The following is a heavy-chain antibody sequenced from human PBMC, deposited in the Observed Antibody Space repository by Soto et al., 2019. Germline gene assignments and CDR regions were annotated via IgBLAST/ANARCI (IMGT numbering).Heavy chain of an antibody. CDR2: IIPVFGTA. V-gene: IGHV1-69*12. D-gene: IGHD4-17*01. CDR3: ARGDATKIVVTTYYAMDV. J-gene: IGHJ6*02. Sequence: QVQLVQSGAEVKKPGSSVKVSCKASGGSLSNYGISWVRQAPGQGLEWMGGIIPVFGTANYEQKFQGRVTITADETTKIVYMDVTSLRSEDTAVYYCARGDATKIVVTTYYAMDVWGQGTTVTVSS. CDR1: GGSLSNYG.